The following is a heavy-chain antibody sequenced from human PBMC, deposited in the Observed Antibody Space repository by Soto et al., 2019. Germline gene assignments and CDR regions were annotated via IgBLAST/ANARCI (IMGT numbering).Heavy chain of an antibody. CDR3: ARVPCSGARCYSRGTWFDP. V-gene: IGHV1-18*01. CDR1: GYTFTSYG. CDR2: ISAYNGNT. Sequence: ASVKVSCKASGYTFTSYGISWVRQAPGQGLEWMGWISAYNGNTGYAQKFQGRVTMTRNTSISTAYMELSSLRSDDTAVYYCARVPCSGARCYSRGTWFDPWGQGTLVTVSS. D-gene: IGHD2-15*01. J-gene: IGHJ5*02.